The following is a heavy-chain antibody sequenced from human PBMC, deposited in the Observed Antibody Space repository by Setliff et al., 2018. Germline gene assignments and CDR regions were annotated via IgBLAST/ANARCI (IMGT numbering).Heavy chain of an antibody. CDR3: ARERYDSRSWYFDL. CDR2: ISSSRSTI. D-gene: IGHD3-22*01. J-gene: IGHJ2*01. CDR1: GFTFSSYS. V-gene: IGHV3-48*01. Sequence: GESLKISCAASGFTFSSYSMNWVRQAPGKGLEWVSYISSSRSTIYYADSVKGRFTISRDNAKNSLYLQMNSLRAEDTAVYYCARERYDSRSWYFDLWGRGTLVTVSS.